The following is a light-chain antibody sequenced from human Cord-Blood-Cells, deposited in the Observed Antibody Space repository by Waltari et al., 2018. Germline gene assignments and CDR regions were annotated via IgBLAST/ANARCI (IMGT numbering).Light chain of an antibody. J-gene: IGKJ1*01. CDR1: QSISSY. CDR2: AAS. V-gene: IGKV1-39*01. Sequence: DIQMTQSPSSLSASVGDRVTITCRASQSISSYLNWYQQKPGKAPKLLIYAASSLQSGVPSRFSGRGSGTDFTLTIRSLQPEDFATYYCQQSYSTPQTFGQGTKVESK. CDR3: QQSYSTPQT.